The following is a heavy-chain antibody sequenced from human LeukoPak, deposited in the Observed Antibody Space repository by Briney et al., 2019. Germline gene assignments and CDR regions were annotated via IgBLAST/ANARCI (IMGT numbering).Heavy chain of an antibody. V-gene: IGHV4-4*07. D-gene: IGHD3-10*01. Sequence: AETLSLTCTVSGGSISSYYWSWIRQPAGKGLEWIGRIYTSGSTNYNPSLKCRVTMSVDTSKNQFSLKLSSVTAADTAVYYCASVGVRGVIRYFQHWGQGTLVTVSS. CDR3: ASVGVRGVIRYFQH. J-gene: IGHJ1*01. CDR1: GGSISSYY. CDR2: IYTSGST.